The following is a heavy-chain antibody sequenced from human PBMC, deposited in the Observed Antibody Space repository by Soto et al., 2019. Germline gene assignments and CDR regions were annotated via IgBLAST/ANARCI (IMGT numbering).Heavy chain of an antibody. CDR1: GGTFSSYA. CDR3: ARGGDGYNNGAFDY. D-gene: IGHD4-4*01. J-gene: IGHJ4*02. CDR2: IIPIFGTA. Sequence: GASVKVSCKASGGTFSSYAISWVRQAPGQGLEWMGGIIPIFGTANYAQKFQGRVTIIADESTSTAYMELSSLRSEDTAVYYCARGGDGYNNGAFDYWGQGTLVTI. V-gene: IGHV1-69*13.